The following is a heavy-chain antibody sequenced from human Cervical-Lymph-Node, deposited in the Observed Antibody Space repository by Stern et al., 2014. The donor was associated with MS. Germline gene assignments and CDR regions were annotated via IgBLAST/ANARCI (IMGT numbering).Heavy chain of an antibody. J-gene: IGHJ4*02. CDR3: ARDRHDLGYCSGGSCYLPDY. Sequence: VQLLESGGGVVQPGRSLRLSCAASGFTFSSYGMHWVRQAPGKGLEWVAVIWYDGSHKYYADSVKGRFAISRDNSKNTLYLQMNSLRAEDTAVYYCARDRHDLGYCSGGSCYLPDYWGQGTLVTVSS. V-gene: IGHV3-33*01. CDR2: IWYDGSHK. CDR1: GFTFSSYG. D-gene: IGHD2-15*01.